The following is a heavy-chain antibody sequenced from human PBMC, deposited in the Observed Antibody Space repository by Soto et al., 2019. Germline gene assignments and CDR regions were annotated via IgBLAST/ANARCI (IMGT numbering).Heavy chain of an antibody. CDR1: GLTFSSYW. CDR2: IKHDGSEK. CDR3: ARQGGRRTYYYYYGMDV. J-gene: IGHJ6*02. V-gene: IGHV3-7*01. D-gene: IGHD3-16*01. Sequence: EVQLVESGGGLVQPGGSLRLTCTASGLTFSSYWMSWVRQAPGKGLEWVANIKHDGSEKNYVDSVKGRFTISTDNAKNSVFLQMNGLRAEDTAVYYCARQGGRRTYYYYYGMDVWGQGTTVTVSS.